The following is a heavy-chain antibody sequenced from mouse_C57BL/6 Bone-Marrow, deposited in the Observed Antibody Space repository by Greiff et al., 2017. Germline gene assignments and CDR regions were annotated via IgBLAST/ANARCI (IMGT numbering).Heavy chain of an antibody. J-gene: IGHJ2*01. CDR1: GYTFTGYW. D-gene: IGHD1-1*01. Sequence: VQLQQSGAELAKPGASVKLSCKASGYTFTGYWMHWVKPRPGQGLEWIGYINPSSGYTKYNQKFKDKATLTADKSSSTAYMQLSSLTYEDSAVYYCARSFTTVVIDYWGQGTTLTVSS. CDR3: ARSFTTVVIDY. CDR2: INPSSGYT. V-gene: IGHV1-7*01.